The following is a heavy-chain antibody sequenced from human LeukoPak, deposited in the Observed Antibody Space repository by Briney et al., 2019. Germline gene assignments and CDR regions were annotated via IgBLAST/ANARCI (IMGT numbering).Heavy chain of an antibody. Sequence: GGSLRLSCAASRFTLSNYWMSWVRQAAGKGLEWVANIKQDGSETYYVDSVKGRFTISRDNAKNSLSLQMNSLRAEDTAVYYCARQRGSGCLDYWGQGTLVTVSS. CDR2: IKQDGSET. CDR3: ARQRGSGCLDY. J-gene: IGHJ4*02. V-gene: IGHV3-7*01. D-gene: IGHD6-19*01. CDR1: RFTLSNYW.